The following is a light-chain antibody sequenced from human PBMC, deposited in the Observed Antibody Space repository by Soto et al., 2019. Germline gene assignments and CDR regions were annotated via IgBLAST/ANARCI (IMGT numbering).Light chain of an antibody. V-gene: IGKV3-20*01. CDR3: PQYGSSRWT. CDR1: QSVSSSY. CDR2: GAS. Sequence: EIVLTQSPGTLSLSPGERATLSCRASQSVSSSYLAWYQQQPGQAPRLLIYGASSRATGIPDRFSGSGSGTAFTLTTSRLEPEDFAVYYCPQYGSSRWTFGQGTKVEIK. J-gene: IGKJ1*01.